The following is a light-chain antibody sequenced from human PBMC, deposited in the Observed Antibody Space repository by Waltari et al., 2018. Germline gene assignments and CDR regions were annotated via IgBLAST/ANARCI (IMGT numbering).Light chain of an antibody. Sequence: QSVLTQPPSASGTPGQRVTISCSGSSSNIGSNYVYWYQQLPGTAPNLLIYRNNQRPSGCPDRFSGSKSGTSASLAISGLRSEDEAYYYCAAWDDSLSGPVFGGGTKLTVL. CDR1: SSNIGSNY. CDR2: RNN. V-gene: IGLV1-47*01. J-gene: IGLJ2*01. CDR3: AAWDDSLSGPV.